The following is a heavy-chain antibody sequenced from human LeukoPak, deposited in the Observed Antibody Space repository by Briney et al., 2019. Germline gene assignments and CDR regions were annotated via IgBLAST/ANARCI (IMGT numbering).Heavy chain of an antibody. CDR1: GFTFSDYY. J-gene: IGHJ4*02. D-gene: IGHD5-12*01. V-gene: IGHV3-11*05. Sequence: GGSLRLSCAASGFTFSDYYMSWIRQAPGKGLEWVSLISSSSSYTNYADSVKGRFTISRDNAKNSLYLQMDSLRAEDTAVYYCARDSGYSGPTYYFDYWGQGTLVTVSP. CDR3: ARDSGYSGPTYYFDY. CDR2: ISSSSSYT.